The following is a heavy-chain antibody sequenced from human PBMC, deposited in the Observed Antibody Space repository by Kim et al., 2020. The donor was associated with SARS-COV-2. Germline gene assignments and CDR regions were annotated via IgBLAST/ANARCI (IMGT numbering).Heavy chain of an antibody. CDR3: ARSALLWFGELYGMDV. D-gene: IGHD3-10*01. Sequence: DSVKGRFTISGHNFQNTLYLQMNSLRPEDTAVYFCARSALLWFGELYGMDVWGQGTTVTVSS. V-gene: IGHV3-53*04. J-gene: IGHJ6*02.